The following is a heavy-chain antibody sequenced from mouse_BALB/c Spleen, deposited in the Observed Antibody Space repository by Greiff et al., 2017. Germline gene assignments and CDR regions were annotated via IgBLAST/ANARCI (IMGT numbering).Heavy chain of an antibody. Sequence: VESGGGLVQPGGSLKLSCAASGFTFSSYTMSWVRQTPEKRLEWVAYISNGGGSTYYPDTVKGRFTISRDNAKNTLYLQMSSLKSEDTAMYYCARHGNYGYAMDYWGQGTSVTVSS. CDR2: ISNGGGST. CDR3: ARHGNYGYAMDY. J-gene: IGHJ4*01. V-gene: IGHV5-12-2*01. CDR1: GFTFSSYT. D-gene: IGHD2-1*01.